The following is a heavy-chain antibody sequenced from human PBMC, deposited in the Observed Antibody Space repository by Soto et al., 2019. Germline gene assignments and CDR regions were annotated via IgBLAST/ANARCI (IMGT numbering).Heavy chain of an antibody. Sequence: EVQLVESGGGLIQPGGSLRLSCVVSGFTVRANYMSWVRQAPGKGLEWVSVIYSGGTTYYADSVKGRFIISRDISKNSLYLQMNILRAEDTAVYYCHGYGYWGQGTLVTVSS. D-gene: IGHD5-12*01. V-gene: IGHV3-53*01. CDR1: GFTVRANY. J-gene: IGHJ4*02. CDR3: HGYGY. CDR2: IYSGGTT.